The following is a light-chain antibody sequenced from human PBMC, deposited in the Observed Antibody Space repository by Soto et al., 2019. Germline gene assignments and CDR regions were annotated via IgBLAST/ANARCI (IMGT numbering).Light chain of an antibody. Sequence: EIVLTQSPGTLSLSPGERATLSCRASQSVSSRSDLAWYQQQPGQAPRLLIYGASSRATGIPDRFSGSGSGTDFTRTISRLEPEDFAVYYCQQYGSSSQGLTFGGGTKVEIK. CDR1: QSVSSRSD. V-gene: IGKV3-20*01. CDR3: QQYGSSSQGLT. J-gene: IGKJ4*01. CDR2: GAS.